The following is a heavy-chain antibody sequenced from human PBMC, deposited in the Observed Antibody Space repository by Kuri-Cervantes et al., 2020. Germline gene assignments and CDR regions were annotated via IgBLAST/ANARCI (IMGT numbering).Heavy chain of an antibody. V-gene: IGHV1-18*01. D-gene: IGHD3-10*01. J-gene: IGHJ6*03. CDR3: ATMVQGIRGYYMDV. Sequence: ASVKVSCKASGYTFTSYGISWVRQAPGQGLEWMGWISAYNGNTNYAQKLQGRVTMTTDTSTSTAYMELRSLRSDDTVVYYCATMVQGIRGYYMDVWGKGTTVTVSS. CDR2: ISAYNGNT. CDR1: GYTFTSYG.